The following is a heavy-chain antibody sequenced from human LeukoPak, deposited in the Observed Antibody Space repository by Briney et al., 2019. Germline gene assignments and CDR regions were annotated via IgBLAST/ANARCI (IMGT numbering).Heavy chain of an antibody. CDR1: GFTFDDYA. CDR2: ISWNSGSI. CDR3: AKDPRPYYCSSTSCYTGTPPY. J-gene: IGHJ4*02. V-gene: IGHV3-9*01. Sequence: QTGGSLRLSCAASGFTFDDYAMHWVRQAPGKGLEWVSGISWNSGSIGYADSVKGRFTISRDNSKNTLYLQMNSLRAEDTAVYYCAKDPRPYYCSSTSCYTGTPPYWGQGTLVTVSS. D-gene: IGHD2-2*02.